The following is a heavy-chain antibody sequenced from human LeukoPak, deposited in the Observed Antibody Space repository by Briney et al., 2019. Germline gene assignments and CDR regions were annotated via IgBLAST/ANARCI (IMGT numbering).Heavy chain of an antibody. D-gene: IGHD3-10*01. CDR2: ISGSGGST. CDR3: AKVVRGVIIELFDY. V-gene: IGHV3-23*01. J-gene: IGHJ4*02. Sequence: GGSLRLSCAASGFTFSSYAMSWVRQAPGKGLEWVSGISGSGGSTYYADSEKGRFTISRDNSKNTLYLQMNSLRAEDTAVYYCAKVVRGVIIELFDYWGQGTLVTVSS. CDR1: GFTFSSYA.